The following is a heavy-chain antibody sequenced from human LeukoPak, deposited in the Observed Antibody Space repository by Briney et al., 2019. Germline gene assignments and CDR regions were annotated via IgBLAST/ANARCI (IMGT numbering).Heavy chain of an antibody. CDR1: GYTFTGYY. CDR2: INPNSGGT. D-gene: IGHD2-2*01. J-gene: IGHJ4*02. V-gene: IGHV1-2*02. CDR3: ASHIIGYCSSTSCYELDY. Sequence: ASVKVSCKASGYTFTGYYMHWVRQAPGQGLEWMGWINPNSGGTNYAQKFQGRVTMTRDTFISTAYMELSRLRSDDTAVYYCASHIIGYCSSTSCYELDYWGQGTLVTVSS.